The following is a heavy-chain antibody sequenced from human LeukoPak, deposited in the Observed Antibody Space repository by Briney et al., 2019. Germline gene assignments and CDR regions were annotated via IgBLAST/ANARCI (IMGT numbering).Heavy chain of an antibody. Sequence: PSETLSLTCTVSGGSISSYYWSWIRQPPGKGLEWIGYIYYSGSTNYNPSLKSRVTISVDTSKNQFSLKLSSVTAADTAVYYCARQVLYRLGAFDIWGQGTMVTVSS. CDR3: ARQVLYRLGAFDI. CDR2: IYYSGST. D-gene: IGHD1-14*01. V-gene: IGHV4-59*08. CDR1: GGSISSYY. J-gene: IGHJ3*02.